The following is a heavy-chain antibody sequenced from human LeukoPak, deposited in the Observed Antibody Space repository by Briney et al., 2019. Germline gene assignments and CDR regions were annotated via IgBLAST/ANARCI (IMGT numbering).Heavy chain of an antibody. V-gene: IGHV1-18*01. CDR2: ISAYNGNT. CDR3: ARDRRGGYDILTGRDSWGFDY. Sequence: ASVKVSCKASGYTFTSYGISWVRQAPGQGLEWMGWISAYNGNTNYAQKLQGRVTMTTDTSTSTAYMELRSLRSDDTAVYYCARDRRGGYDILTGRDSWGFDYWGQGTLVTVSS. J-gene: IGHJ4*02. CDR1: GYTFTSYG. D-gene: IGHD3-9*01.